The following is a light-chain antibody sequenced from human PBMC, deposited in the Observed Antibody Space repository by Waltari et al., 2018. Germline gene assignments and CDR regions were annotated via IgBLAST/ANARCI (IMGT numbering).Light chain of an antibody. CDR1: QSVCSSS. J-gene: IGKJ1*01. Sequence: EIVLTQSPGTASLSPGERVTLSCRASQSVCSSSLAWYQQKPGHAPRLVIYRASRKATSIPDRFSGSGSGTDFSLTISRLEPEDFAVYYCQQHGTLPATFGQGTKVEIK. CDR2: RAS. CDR3: QQHGTLPAT. V-gene: IGKV3-20*01.